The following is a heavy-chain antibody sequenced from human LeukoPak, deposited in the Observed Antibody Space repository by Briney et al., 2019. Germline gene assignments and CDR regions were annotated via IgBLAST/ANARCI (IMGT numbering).Heavy chain of an antibody. CDR2: IIPIFGTA. D-gene: IGHD6-19*01. J-gene: IGHJ5*02. Sequence: SVKVSCKASGGTFSSYAISWVRQAPGQGLEWMGGIIPIFGTANYAQKFQGRVTITADKSTSTAYMELSSLRSEDTAVYYCARAGWYYNWFDPWGQGTLVTVSS. V-gene: IGHV1-69*06. CDR3: ARAGWYYNWFDP. CDR1: GGTFSSYA.